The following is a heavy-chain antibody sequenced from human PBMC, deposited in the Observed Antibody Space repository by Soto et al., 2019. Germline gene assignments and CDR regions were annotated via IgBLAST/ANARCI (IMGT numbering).Heavy chain of an antibody. CDR3: ARRYPAFGKYYLDY. V-gene: IGHV1-8*01. J-gene: IGHJ4*02. Sequence: QVQLVQAGAEVKKPGASVKVSCKASGYTFINYDINWVRQATGQGLEWMGWMNPNSGNTGYAQKFQGRVTMTRKTSKSTAYMELSSLRTENTAVYYCARRYPAFGKYYLDYWGQGTLVTVSS. CDR2: MNPNSGNT. CDR1: GYTFINYD. D-gene: IGHD3-10*01.